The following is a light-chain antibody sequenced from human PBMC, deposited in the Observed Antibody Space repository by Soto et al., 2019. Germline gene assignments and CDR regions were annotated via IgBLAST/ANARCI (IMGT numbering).Light chain of an antibody. CDR2: DTS. V-gene: IGKV3-15*01. CDR1: QGISDT. J-gene: IGKJ4*01. Sequence: EVVMTQSPATLSVSPGESATLSCRASQGISDTLAWYHHQPRQTPSLLLNDTSTRATGGPPRFSGSRSGAEFTPTINSLQSEDVAVDYCQPYNDWPRTFGGGTKVEIK. CDR3: QPYNDWPRT.